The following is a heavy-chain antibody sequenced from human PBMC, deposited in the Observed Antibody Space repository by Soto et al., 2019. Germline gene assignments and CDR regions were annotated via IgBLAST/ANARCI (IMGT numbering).Heavy chain of an antibody. D-gene: IGHD3-22*01. V-gene: IGHV4-39*01. CDR3: ARHEDYYDSSGYYFHYAFDI. J-gene: IGHJ3*02. CDR1: GGYISSSGCY. Sequence: PSVTKCVTWTVAGGYISSSGCYWGWIRKPPGKGLEWIGSIYYSGSTYYNPSLKSRVTISVDTSKNQFSLKLSSVTAADTAVYYCARHEDYYDSSGYYFHYAFDIWGQGTMVT. CDR2: IYYSGST.